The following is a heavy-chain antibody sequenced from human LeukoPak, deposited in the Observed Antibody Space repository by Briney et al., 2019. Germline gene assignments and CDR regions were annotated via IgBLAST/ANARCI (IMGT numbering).Heavy chain of an antibody. CDR1: GFTFSNYA. CDR2: ISGSGSDV. V-gene: IGHV3-21*01. J-gene: IGHJ4*02. Sequence: GGSLRLSCAASGFTFSNYAVNWVRQAPQKGLEWVSSISGSGSDVYYAASVRGRFTISRDNTKNSLYLQMDSLRAEDTAVYFCAREEDYWGRGTLVTVSS. CDR3: AREEDY.